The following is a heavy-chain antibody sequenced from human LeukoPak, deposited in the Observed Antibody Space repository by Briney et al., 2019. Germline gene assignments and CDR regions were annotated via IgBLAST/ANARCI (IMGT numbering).Heavy chain of an antibody. J-gene: IGHJ4*02. D-gene: IGHD6-13*01. CDR2: IYYSGST. CDR1: GGSISSSSYY. V-gene: IGHV4-39*07. CDR3: ARGPLPGYSSSWYGGFDY. Sequence: PSETLSLTCTVSGGSISSSSYYWGWIRQPPGKGLEWIGSIYYSGSTYYNPSLKSRVTISVDTSKNQFSLKLSSVTAADTAVYYCARGPLPGYSSSWYGGFDYWGQGTLVTVSS.